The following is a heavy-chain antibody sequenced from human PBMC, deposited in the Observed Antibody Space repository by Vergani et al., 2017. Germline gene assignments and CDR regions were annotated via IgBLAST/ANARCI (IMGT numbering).Heavy chain of an antibody. J-gene: IGHJ6*03. CDR1: TDSVSNTFYY. D-gene: IGHD1-26*01. CDR2: IYYSGST. Sequence: QVQLQESGPGLVKPSETLSLTCTVSTDSVSNTFYYWGWIRQPPGKGLEWIGSIYYSGSTYYNPSLKSRVTISVDTSKNQFSLKLSSVTAADTAVYYCAGGRGSYQYYYYYYYMDVWGKGTTVTVSS. CDR3: AGGRGSYQYYYYYYYMDV. V-gene: IGHV4-39*01.